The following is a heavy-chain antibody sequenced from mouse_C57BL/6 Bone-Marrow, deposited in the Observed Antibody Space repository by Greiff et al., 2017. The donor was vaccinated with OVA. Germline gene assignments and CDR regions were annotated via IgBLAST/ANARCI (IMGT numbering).Heavy chain of an antibody. V-gene: IGHV1-26*01. CDR2: INPNNGGT. D-gene: IGHD2-10*01. CDR1: GYTFTDYY. Sequence: VQLQQSGPELVKPGASVKISCKASGYTFTDYYMNWVKQSHGKSLEWIGDINPNNGGTSYNQKFKGKATLTVDKSSSTAYMELRSLTSEDSAVYYCARSGAYYGNYGWFAYWGQGTLVTVSA. CDR3: ARSGAYYGNYGWFAY. J-gene: IGHJ3*01.